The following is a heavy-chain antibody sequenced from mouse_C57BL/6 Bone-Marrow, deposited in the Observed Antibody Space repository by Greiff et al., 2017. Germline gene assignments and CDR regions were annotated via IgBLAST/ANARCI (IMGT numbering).Heavy chain of an antibody. J-gene: IGHJ2*01. V-gene: IGHV1-26*01. Sequence: EVQLQQSGPELVKPGASVKISCKASGYTFTDYYMNWVKQSHGKSLEWIGDINPNNGGTSYNQKFKGKATLTVDKSSSTAYMELRSLTSEDSAVYYCAREDEGYFPLGYWGQGTTLTVSS. D-gene: IGHD2-3*01. CDR1: GYTFTDYY. CDR3: AREDEGYFPLGY. CDR2: INPNNGGT.